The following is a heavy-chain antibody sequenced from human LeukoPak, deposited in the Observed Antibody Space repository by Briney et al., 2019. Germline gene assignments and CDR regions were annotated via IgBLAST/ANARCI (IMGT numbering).Heavy chain of an antibody. D-gene: IGHD3-22*01. Sequence: SQTLSLTCAISGDSVSSNSAAWNWIRQSPSRGLEWLGRTYYRSKWYNDYAVSVKSRITINPDTSKNQFSLQLNSVTPEDTAVYYCARDLSPSYDSSGYYYYYYYTDVWGKGTTVTVSS. J-gene: IGHJ6*03. V-gene: IGHV6-1*01. CDR1: GDSVSSNSAA. CDR2: TYYRSKWYN. CDR3: ARDLSPSYDSSGYYYYYYYTDV.